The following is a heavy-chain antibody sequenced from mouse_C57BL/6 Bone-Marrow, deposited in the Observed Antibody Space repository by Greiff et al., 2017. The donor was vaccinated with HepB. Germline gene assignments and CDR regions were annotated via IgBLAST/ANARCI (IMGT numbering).Heavy chain of an antibody. Sequence: QVQLKESGAELVRPGTSVKMSCKASGYTFTNYWIGWAKQRPGHGLEWIGDIYPGGGYTNYNEKFKGKATLTADKSSSTAYMQFSSLTSEDSAIYYCARWGGSSYAMDYWGQGTSVTVSS. CDR2: IYPGGGYT. V-gene: IGHV1-63*01. D-gene: IGHD1-1*01. CDR3: ARWGGSSYAMDY. J-gene: IGHJ4*01. CDR1: GYTFTNYW.